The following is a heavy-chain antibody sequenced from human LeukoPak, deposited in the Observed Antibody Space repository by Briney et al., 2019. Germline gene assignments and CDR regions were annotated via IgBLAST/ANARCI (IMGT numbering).Heavy chain of an antibody. Sequence: SETLSLTCAVSGGSISSGGYSWSWIRQPPGKGLEWIGYIYHSGSTYYNPFLKSRVTISVDRSKNQFSLKLSSVTAADMAVYYCARETLDCSSTSCYPAGGMDVWGQGTTVTVSS. CDR3: ARETLDCSSTSCYPAGGMDV. J-gene: IGHJ6*02. D-gene: IGHD2-2*01. V-gene: IGHV4-30-2*01. CDR1: GGSISSGGYS. CDR2: IYHSGST.